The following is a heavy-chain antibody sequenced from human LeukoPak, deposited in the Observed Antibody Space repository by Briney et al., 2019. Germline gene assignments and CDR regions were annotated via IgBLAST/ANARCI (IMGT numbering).Heavy chain of an antibody. Sequence: GGSLRLSCAASGFTFGSYWVHWIRQAPGKGLMCVSRINSDGSSTNYADSVKGRFTVSRDNAKNTLYLQMNSLRAEDTAVYYCARSTYGSSSAFDYWGQGTLVTVSS. D-gene: IGHD6-6*01. CDR1: GFTFGSYW. J-gene: IGHJ4*02. CDR2: INSDGSST. CDR3: ARSTYGSSSAFDY. V-gene: IGHV3-74*01.